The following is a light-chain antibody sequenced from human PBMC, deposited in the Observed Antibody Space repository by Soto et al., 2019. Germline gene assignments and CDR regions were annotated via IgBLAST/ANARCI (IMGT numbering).Light chain of an antibody. CDR3: QQLGSSPRWT. Sequence: EIVLTQSPGTLSLSPGERATLSCRASQNVNNNYLAWYQQKPGQSPRLLIYGASSRATGIPDRFSGSGSRTDFTLTISRLEPEDFAVYYCQQLGSSPRWTFGQGTKVEIK. V-gene: IGKV3-20*01. CDR2: GAS. CDR1: QNVNNNY. J-gene: IGKJ1*01.